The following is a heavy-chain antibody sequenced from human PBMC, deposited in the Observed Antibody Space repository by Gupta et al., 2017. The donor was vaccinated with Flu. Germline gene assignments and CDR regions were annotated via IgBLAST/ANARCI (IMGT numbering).Heavy chain of an antibody. V-gene: IGHV1-69*01. CDR3: ARDLGSGTYGWFDS. J-gene: IGHJ5*01. Sequence: TYTIAWVRQAPGQGLEWMGGIIPIFGTANYAQNFQSRVTITADESTNTAYMDLSSLTSEDTAIYYCARDLGSGTYGWFDSWGQGTLVTVSS. CDR1: TYT. CDR2: IIPIFGTA. D-gene: IGHD1-26*01.